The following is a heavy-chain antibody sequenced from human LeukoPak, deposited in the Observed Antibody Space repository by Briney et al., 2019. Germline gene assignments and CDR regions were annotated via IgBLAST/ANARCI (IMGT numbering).Heavy chain of an antibody. CDR1: GFTSSSYA. CDR3: ARDGVVTGVYGMDV. J-gene: IGHJ6*02. CDR2: ISYDGSNK. V-gene: IGHV3-30-3*01. Sequence: GGSLRLSCAASGFTSSSYAMHWVRQAPGKGLEWVAVISYDGSNKYYADSVKGRFTISRDNSKNTLYLQMNSLRAEDTAVYYCARDGVVTGVYGMDVWGQGTTVTVSS. D-gene: IGHD2-21*02.